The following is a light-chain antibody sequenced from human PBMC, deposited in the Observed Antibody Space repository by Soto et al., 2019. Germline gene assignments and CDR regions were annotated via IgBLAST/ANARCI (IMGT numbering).Light chain of an antibody. CDR2: KAS. Sequence: DIQMTQSPSTLSASEGDRVTITCRASQSISTWLAWYQQKAGKAPKLLIYKASSLEGGVPSRFSGSGSGTEFNITISSLQPDDFATYYCQQYNTYPLTFGGGTTVDIK. J-gene: IGKJ4*01. CDR3: QQYNTYPLT. CDR1: QSISTW. V-gene: IGKV1-5*03.